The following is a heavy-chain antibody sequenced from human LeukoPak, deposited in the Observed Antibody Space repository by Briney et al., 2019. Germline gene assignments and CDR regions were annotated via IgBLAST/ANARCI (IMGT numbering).Heavy chain of an antibody. D-gene: IGHD3-10*01. V-gene: IGHV1-46*01. CDR2: FNPSGGST. CDR3: ARAGRYYGSGSYYPHFDY. CDR1: GYTFTSYY. Sequence: AASVKVSCKASGYTFTSYYMHWVRQAPGQGLEWMGIFNPSGGSTSYAQKFQGRVTMTRDTSTSTVYMELSSLRSEDTAVYYCARAGRYYGSGSYYPHFDYWGQGTLVTVSS. J-gene: IGHJ4*02.